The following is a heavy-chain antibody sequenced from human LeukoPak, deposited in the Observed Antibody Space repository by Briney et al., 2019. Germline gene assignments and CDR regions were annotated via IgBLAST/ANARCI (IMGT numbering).Heavy chain of an antibody. D-gene: IGHD6-13*01. CDR1: GHTFTGYY. CDR3: ARAFGYGAAAGTFGY. J-gene: IGHJ4*02. Sequence: GASVKVSCKASGHTFTGYYMHWVRQAPGQGLEWMGWINPNSGGTNYAQKFQGRVTMTRDTSISTAYMELSRLRSDDTAVYYCARAFGYGAAAGTFGYWGQGTLVTVSS. CDR2: INPNSGGT. V-gene: IGHV1-2*02.